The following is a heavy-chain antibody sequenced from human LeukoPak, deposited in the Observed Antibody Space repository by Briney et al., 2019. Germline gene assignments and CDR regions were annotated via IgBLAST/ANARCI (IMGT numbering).Heavy chain of an antibody. J-gene: IGHJ6*02. Sequence: GGSLRLSCAASGFTFSSYSMKWVRQAPGKGLEWVSSISSSSSYIYYADSVKGRFTISRDNAKNSLYLQMNSLRAEDTAVYYCARDSGKQQLVGYYYYYGMDVWGQGTTVTVSS. CDR1: GFTFSSYS. D-gene: IGHD6-13*01. V-gene: IGHV3-21*01. CDR3: ARDSGKQQLVGYYYYYGMDV. CDR2: ISSSSSYI.